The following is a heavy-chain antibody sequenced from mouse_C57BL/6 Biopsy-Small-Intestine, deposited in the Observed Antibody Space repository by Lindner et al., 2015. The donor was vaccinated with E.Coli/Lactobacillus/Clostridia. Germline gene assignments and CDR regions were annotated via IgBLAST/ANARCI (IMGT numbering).Heavy chain of an antibody. Sequence: YTLTGYNMHWVKQSHGKSLEWIGYIDPYNGATTYNQKFKGKTTLTVDKSASTAYMQFNSLTSEDSAVYYCARQLGLGAWFAYWGQGTLVTVSA. D-gene: IGHD3-1*01. CDR2: IDPYNGAT. J-gene: IGHJ3*01. CDR1: YTLTGYN. V-gene: IGHV1S135*01. CDR3: ARQLGLGAWFAY.